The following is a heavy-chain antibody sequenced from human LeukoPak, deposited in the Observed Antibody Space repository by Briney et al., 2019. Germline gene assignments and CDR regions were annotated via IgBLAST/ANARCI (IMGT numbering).Heavy chain of an antibody. J-gene: IGHJ4*02. D-gene: IGHD2/OR15-2a*01. CDR3: VSFYETY. CDR2: INSDGSWT. CDR1: GNYW. V-gene: IGHV3-74*01. Sequence: PGGSLRLSCAASGNYWMHWVRQVPGKGLVWVSHINSDGSWTSYADSVKGRFTISKDNAKNTVYLQMNNLRAEDTAVYYCVSFYETYRGRGTLVTVSS.